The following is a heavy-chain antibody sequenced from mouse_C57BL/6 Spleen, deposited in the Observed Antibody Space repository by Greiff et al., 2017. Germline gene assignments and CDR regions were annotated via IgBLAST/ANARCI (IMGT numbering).Heavy chain of an antibody. D-gene: IGHD3-2*02. CDR1: GYAFSSSW. Sequence: QVQLQQSGPELVKPGASVKISCKASGYAFSSSWMNWVKQRPGKGLEWIGRSYPGDGDTNYNGKFKGKATLTADKSSSTAYLQLSSLTSEDSAVYFCAREAAQADYWGQGTTLTVSS. CDR2: SYPGDGDT. J-gene: IGHJ2*01. V-gene: IGHV1-82*01. CDR3: AREAAQADY.